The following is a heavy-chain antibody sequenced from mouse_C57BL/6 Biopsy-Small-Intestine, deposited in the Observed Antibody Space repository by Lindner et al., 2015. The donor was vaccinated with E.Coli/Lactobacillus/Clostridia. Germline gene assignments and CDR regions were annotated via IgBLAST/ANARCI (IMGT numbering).Heavy chain of an antibody. V-gene: IGHV1-63*01. CDR1: GYTFTNYW. Sequence: VQLAGGLEAELVRPGTSVKMSCKASGYTFTNYWIGWAKQRPGHGLEWIGDIYPGGGYTNYNEKFKGKATLTADKSSSTAYMQFSSLTSEDSAIYYCAREYGDYFDYWGQGTTLTVSS. CDR3: AREYGDYFDY. J-gene: IGHJ2*01. D-gene: IGHD2-10*02. CDR2: IYPGGGYT.